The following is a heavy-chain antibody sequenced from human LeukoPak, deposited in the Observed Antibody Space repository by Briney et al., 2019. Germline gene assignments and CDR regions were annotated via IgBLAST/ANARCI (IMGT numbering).Heavy chain of an antibody. Sequence: PSETLSLTCAVYGGSFSGYYWSWIRQPPGKGLEWIGEINHSGSTNYNPSLKSRVTISVDTSKNQFSLKLSSVTAADTAVYYCARGRWLRPFYYYYYMDVWGKGTTVTVSS. J-gene: IGHJ6*03. D-gene: IGHD5-24*01. CDR2: INHSGST. CDR1: GGSFSGYY. V-gene: IGHV4-34*01. CDR3: ARGRWLRPFYYYYYMDV.